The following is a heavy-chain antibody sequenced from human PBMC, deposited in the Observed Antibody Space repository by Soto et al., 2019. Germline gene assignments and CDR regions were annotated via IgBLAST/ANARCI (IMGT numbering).Heavy chain of an antibody. J-gene: IGHJ4*02. V-gene: IGHV4-39*01. CDR2: IYYSGST. CDR3: ARRGAIAVAGTGYDY. D-gene: IGHD6-19*01. CDR1: GGSISSSSYY. Sequence: QLQLQESGPGLVKPSETLSLTCTVSGGSISSSSYYWGWIRQPPGKGLEWIGSIYYSGSTYYNPPPTGGVTLXXDXSXXKCSRRLSSVTAADTAVDYCARRGAIAVAGTGYDYWGQGTQVTVSS.